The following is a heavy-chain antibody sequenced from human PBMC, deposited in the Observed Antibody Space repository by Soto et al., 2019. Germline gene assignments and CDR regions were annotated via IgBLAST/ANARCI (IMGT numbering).Heavy chain of an antibody. J-gene: IGHJ1*01. CDR3: ARDTSCSGGSCYSFGEYFQH. CDR2: ISSSSSYI. Sequence: PGGSLRLSCAASGFTFSSYSMNWVRQAPGKGLEWVSSISSSSSYIYYADSVKGRFTISRDNAKNSLYLQMNSLRAEDTAVYYCARDTSCSGGSCYSFGEYFQHWGQGTLVT. D-gene: IGHD2-15*01. CDR1: GFTFSSYS. V-gene: IGHV3-21*01.